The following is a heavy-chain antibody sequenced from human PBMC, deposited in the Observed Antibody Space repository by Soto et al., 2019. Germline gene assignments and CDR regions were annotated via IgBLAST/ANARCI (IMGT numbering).Heavy chain of an antibody. CDR2: INHSGST. CDR1: GGSFSGYY. J-gene: IGHJ5*02. V-gene: IGHV4-34*01. Sequence: SETLSLTCAVYGGSFSGYYWSWIRQPPGKGLEWIGEINHSGSTNYNPSLKSRVTISVDTSKNQFSLKLSSVTAADTAVYYCARGGAGGLVVAVKPSNWFDPWGQGTLVTVSS. CDR3: ARGGAGGLVVAVKPSNWFDP. D-gene: IGHD2-15*01.